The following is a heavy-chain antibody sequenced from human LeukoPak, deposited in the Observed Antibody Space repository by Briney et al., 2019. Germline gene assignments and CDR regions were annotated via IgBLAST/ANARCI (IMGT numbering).Heavy chain of an antibody. D-gene: IGHD6-19*01. CDR3: ARAGYSSGWYNYYYYYYMDV. Sequence: GASVKVSCKASGYTFTSYDINWVRQATGQGLEWMGWMNPNSGNTGYAQKFQGRVTITRNTSISTAYMELSSLRSEDTAVYYCARAGYSSGWYNYYYYYYMDVWGKGPRSPSP. V-gene: IGHV1-8*03. CDR2: MNPNSGNT. J-gene: IGHJ6*03. CDR1: GYTFTSYD.